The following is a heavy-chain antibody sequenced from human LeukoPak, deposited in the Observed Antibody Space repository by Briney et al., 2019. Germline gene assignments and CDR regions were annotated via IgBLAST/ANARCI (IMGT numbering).Heavy chain of an antibody. V-gene: IGHV4-34*01. D-gene: IGHD1-26*01. CDR2: INHSGST. Sequence: SETLSLTCAVYGGSFSGYYWSWIRQPPGKGLEWIGEINHSGSTNYNPSLKSRVTISVDTSKNQFSLKLSSVTAADTAVYYCARGRYSGEPRPFDYWGQGTLVTVSS. J-gene: IGHJ4*02. CDR3: ARGRYSGEPRPFDY. CDR1: GGSFSGYY.